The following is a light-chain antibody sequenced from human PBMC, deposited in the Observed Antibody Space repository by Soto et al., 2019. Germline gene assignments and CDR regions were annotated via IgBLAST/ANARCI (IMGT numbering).Light chain of an antibody. V-gene: IGKV3-15*01. CDR1: QSVSNN. Sequence: EIVMTQSPATLSVSPGDRATLSCRASQSVSNNIAWYRQKPGQSPRLLIYGASTRATGIPSRFSGSGSGTDFTLTISSLQPDDFATYYCQQYKSFSLTFGGGTKVDIK. CDR2: GAS. CDR3: QQYKSFSLT. J-gene: IGKJ4*01.